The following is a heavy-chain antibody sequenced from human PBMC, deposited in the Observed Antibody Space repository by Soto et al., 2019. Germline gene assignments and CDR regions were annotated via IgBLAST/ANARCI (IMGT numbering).Heavy chain of an antibody. CDR3: AKDVWPLWVVTAIPGDY. J-gene: IGHJ4*02. CDR1: GFTFSSYG. D-gene: IGHD2-21*02. CDR2: ISYDGSNK. Sequence: QVQLVESGGGVVQPGRSLRLSCAASGFTFSSYGMHWVRQAPGKGLEWVAVISYDGSNKYYADSVKGRFTISRDNSKNTLYLQMNSLRAEDTAVYYCAKDVWPLWVVTAIPGDYWGQGTLVTVSS. V-gene: IGHV3-30*18.